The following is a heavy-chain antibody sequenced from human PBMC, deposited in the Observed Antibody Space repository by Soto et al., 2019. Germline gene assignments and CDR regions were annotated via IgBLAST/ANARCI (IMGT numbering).Heavy chain of an antibody. Sequence: SLTCTVSGGSISSSSYYWGWIRQPPGKGLEWIGSIYYSGSTYYNPSLKSRVTISVDTSKNQFSLKLSSVTAADTAVYYCARHFPRTTYASAYHYYYGMDVWGQGTSVTVSS. J-gene: IGHJ6*02. CDR2: IYYSGST. CDR1: GGSISSSSYY. CDR3: ARHFPRTTYASAYHYYYGMDV. D-gene: IGHD1-1*01. V-gene: IGHV4-39*01.